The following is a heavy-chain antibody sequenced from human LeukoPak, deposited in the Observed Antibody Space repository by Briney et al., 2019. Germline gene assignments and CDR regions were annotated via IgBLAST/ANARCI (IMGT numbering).Heavy chain of an antibody. CDR1: GGTFSSYA. CDR2: IIPMLGTA. V-gene: IGHV1-69*13. D-gene: IGHD3/OR15-3a*01. J-gene: IGHJ5*02. CDR3: ARDQMVFGAAANWFDP. Sequence: ASVKVSCKASGGTFSSYAISWVRQAPGQGLEWMGGIIPMLGTAHYAQKFQGRVTITADESTSTAYMELSSLRSEDTAVYYCARDQMVFGAAANWFDPWGQGTLVTVSS.